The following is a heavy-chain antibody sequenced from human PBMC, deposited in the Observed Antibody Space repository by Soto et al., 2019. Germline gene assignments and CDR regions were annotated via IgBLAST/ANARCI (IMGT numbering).Heavy chain of an antibody. D-gene: IGHD6-13*01. V-gene: IGHV4-61*01. Sequence: PSETLSLTCTVSGGSVSSGSYSWSWILQPPGKGLEWIGYISYSGSTNYNPSLKSRVTISVDTSKTQFTMKLPSVTGAGTAVYYCARAGPRYSSSWLHWFDPWGQGALVTVSS. CDR1: GGSVSSGSYS. CDR2: ISYSGST. J-gene: IGHJ5*02. CDR3: ARAGPRYSSSWLHWFDP.